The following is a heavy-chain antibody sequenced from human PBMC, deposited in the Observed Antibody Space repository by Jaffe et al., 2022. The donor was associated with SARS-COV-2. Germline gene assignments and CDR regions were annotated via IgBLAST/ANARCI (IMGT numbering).Heavy chain of an antibody. V-gene: IGHV3-30*04. J-gene: IGHJ4*02. CDR2: ISYDGSNK. CDR3: ARDSQWLRFVDY. Sequence: QVQLVESGGGVVQPGRSLRLSCAASGFTFSSYAMHWVRQAPGKGLEWVAVISYDGSNKYYADSVKGRFTISRDNSKNTLYLQMNSLRAEDTAVYYCARDSQWLRFVDYWGQGTLVTVSS. D-gene: IGHD5-12*01. CDR1: GFTFSSYA.